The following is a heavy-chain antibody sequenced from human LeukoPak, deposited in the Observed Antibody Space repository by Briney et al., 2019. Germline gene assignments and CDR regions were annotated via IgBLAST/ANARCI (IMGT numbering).Heavy chain of an antibody. V-gene: IGHV3-48*04. CDR2: ISSSSSTI. Sequence: PGGSLRPSCTASGFTFSSYSMNWVRQAPGKGLEWVSYISSSSSTIYYADSVKGRFTISRDNAKNSLYLQMNSLRAEDTAVYYCARDLSLYCSGGSCYSLNYWGQGTLVTVSS. CDR3: ARDLSLYCSGGSCYSLNY. J-gene: IGHJ4*02. CDR1: GFTFSSYS. D-gene: IGHD2-15*01.